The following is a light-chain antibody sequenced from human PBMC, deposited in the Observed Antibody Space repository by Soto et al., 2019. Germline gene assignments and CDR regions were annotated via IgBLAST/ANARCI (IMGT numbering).Light chain of an antibody. V-gene: IGLV4-69*01. CDR3: QTWGTGFKV. J-gene: IGLJ2*01. Sequence: QLVLTQSPSASASLGASVKLTCTLSSGHSSYAIAWHQKQPGKGPRYLMDLNNDGSHTKGDGIPDRFSGSSSGAERYLIISSLQSEDEADYHCQTWGTGFKVFGGGTKLAVL. CDR1: SGHSSYA. CDR2: LNNDGSH.